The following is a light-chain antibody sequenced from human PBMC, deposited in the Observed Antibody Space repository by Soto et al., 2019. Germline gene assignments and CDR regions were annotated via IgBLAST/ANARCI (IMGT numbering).Light chain of an antibody. V-gene: IGKV3-20*01. CDR2: ATS. J-gene: IGKJ1*01. CDR3: QQYGSSRT. Sequence: ELLLTQSPGTLSLSPGERATLSCRASQSVSSSYLTWYQQKPGQAPRLLIYATSSRATGIPERFSGIGSGTDVTLTISRLEPEDLALYYCQQYGSSRTFGQGTKVEIK. CDR1: QSVSSSY.